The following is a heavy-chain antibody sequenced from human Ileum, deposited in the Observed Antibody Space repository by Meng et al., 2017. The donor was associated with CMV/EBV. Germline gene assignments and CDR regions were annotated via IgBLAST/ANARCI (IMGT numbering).Heavy chain of an antibody. D-gene: IGHD3-9*01. V-gene: IGHV3-53*01. CDR2: INTGGST. J-gene: IGHJ6*02. CDR1: GFTVSRNY. CDR3: ARSEKVELRGYSNDYFHYGLDV. Sequence: GESLKISCAASGFTVSRNYMTWVRQAPGTGLEWVSHINTGGSTNDADSVQGRFTISRDKSKNTLYLHMNSLRAEDTAVYYCARSEKVELRGYSNDYFHYGLDVWGQGTTVTVSS.